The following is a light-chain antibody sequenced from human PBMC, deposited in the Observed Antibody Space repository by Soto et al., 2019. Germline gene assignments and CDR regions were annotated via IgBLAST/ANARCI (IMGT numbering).Light chain of an antibody. CDR3: QTWGTGIKV. CDR1: SGHSSYA. Sequence: QLVLTQSPSASASPGASVKLTCTLSSGHSSYAIAWHQQQPETGPRYLMKLNSDGSHSKGDGVPDRFSGSSSGAERYLTISGLQSEDEADYYCQTWGTGIKVFGGGTKLTVL. CDR2: LNSDGSH. V-gene: IGLV4-69*01. J-gene: IGLJ2*01.